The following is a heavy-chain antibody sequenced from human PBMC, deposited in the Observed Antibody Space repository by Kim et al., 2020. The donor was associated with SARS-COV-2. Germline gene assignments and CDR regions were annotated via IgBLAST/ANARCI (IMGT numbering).Heavy chain of an antibody. CDR1: GFTFSSYW. CDR3: ARDMKPPDVGDAFDI. Sequence: GGSLRLSCAASGFTFSSYWMHWVRQAPGKGLVWVSRINSDGSSTSYADSVKGRFTISRDNAKNTLYLQMNSLRAEDTAVYYCARDMKPPDVGDAFDIWGQGTMVTVSS. J-gene: IGHJ3*02. V-gene: IGHV3-74*01. CDR2: INSDGSST. D-gene: IGHD2-15*01.